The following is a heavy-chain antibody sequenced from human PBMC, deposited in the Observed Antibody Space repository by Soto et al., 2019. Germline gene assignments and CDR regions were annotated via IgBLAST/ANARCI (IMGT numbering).Heavy chain of an antibody. CDR2: ISYDGSNK. D-gene: IGHD3-3*01. Sequence: GGSLRLSCAASGFTFSSYGMHWVRQAPGKGLEWVAVISYDGSNKYYADSVKGRFTISRDNSKNTLYLQMNSLRAEDTAVYYCAKGSPFGVVITTIDYWGQGTLVTVSS. CDR1: GFTFSSYG. CDR3: AKGSPFGVVITTIDY. V-gene: IGHV3-30*18. J-gene: IGHJ4*02.